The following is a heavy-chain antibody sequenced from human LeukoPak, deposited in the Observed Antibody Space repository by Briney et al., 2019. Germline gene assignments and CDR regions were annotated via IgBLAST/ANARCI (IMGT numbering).Heavy chain of an antibody. CDR1: GFTFSSYA. J-gene: IGHJ6*02. Sequence: TGRSLRLSCAASGFTFSSYAMHWVRQAPGKGLEWVAVISYDGSNKYYADSVKGRFTISRDNSKNTLYLQMNSLRAEDTAVYYCARDVYCSGGSCYPPFGASDRAYYYGMDVWGQGTTVTVSS. CDR3: ARDVYCSGGSCYPPFGASDRAYYYGMDV. CDR2: ISYDGSNK. V-gene: IGHV3-30*04. D-gene: IGHD2-15*01.